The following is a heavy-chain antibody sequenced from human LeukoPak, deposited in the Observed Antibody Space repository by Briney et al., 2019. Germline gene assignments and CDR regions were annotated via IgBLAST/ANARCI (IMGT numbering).Heavy chain of an antibody. Sequence: SETLSLTCTVSGGSITSDYWSWIRQPAGKGLEWIGRIFTSGSTSYNPSLKSRVTMSLDTSKNQFSLKLSSVTAAHTAVYFCSRGGANDLWGQGTLVTVSS. CDR1: GGSITSDY. CDR2: IFTSGST. V-gene: IGHV4-4*07. D-gene: IGHD4/OR15-4a*01. CDR3: SRGGANDL. J-gene: IGHJ5*02.